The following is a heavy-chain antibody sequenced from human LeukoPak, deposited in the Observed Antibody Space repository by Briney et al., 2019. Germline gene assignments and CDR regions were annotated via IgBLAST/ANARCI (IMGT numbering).Heavy chain of an antibody. Sequence: GGTLRLSCAASGFTFSSYGMSWVRQAPGEGLEWVSAISGSGGSTYYADSVKGRFTISRVNSKNTLYLQMNSLRAEDTAVYYCAKDPGYSSGWYEGDRGKGTTVTISS. CDR1: GFTFSSYG. CDR3: AKDPGYSSGWYEGD. CDR2: ISGSGGST. J-gene: IGHJ6*04. V-gene: IGHV3-23*01. D-gene: IGHD6-19*01.